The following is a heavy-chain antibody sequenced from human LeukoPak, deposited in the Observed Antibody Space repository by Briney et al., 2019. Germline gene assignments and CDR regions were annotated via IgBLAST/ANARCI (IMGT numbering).Heavy chain of an antibody. V-gene: IGHV3-53*01. CDR2: IYSGGRT. J-gene: IGHJ4*02. CDR3: ASAVQPGRGVSNPALGY. Sequence: TGESLTLSCAASGFPVNSYYKSWVRKPPGTGMEWDSVIYSGGRTDYADSVKGRFTISRDNSKNTLYLQMNSLRAEDTAVYYCASAVQPGRGVSNPALGYWGQGTLVTVSS. CDR1: GFPVNSYY. D-gene: IGHD3-10*01.